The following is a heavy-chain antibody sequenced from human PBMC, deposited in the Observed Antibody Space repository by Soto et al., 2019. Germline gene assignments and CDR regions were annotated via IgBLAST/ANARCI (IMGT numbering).Heavy chain of an antibody. CDR2: ISAYNGNT. V-gene: IGHV1-18*04. CDR3: ARGRLGRFSEWPQRGAFDI. J-gene: IGHJ3*02. Sequence: ASVKVSCKASGYTFTSYGISWVRQAPGQGLEWMGWISAYNGNTNYAQKLQGRVTMTTDTSASTAYMELRSLRSDDTAVYYCARGRLGRFSEWPQRGAFDIWGQGTMVTVSS. D-gene: IGHD3-3*01. CDR1: GYTFTSYG.